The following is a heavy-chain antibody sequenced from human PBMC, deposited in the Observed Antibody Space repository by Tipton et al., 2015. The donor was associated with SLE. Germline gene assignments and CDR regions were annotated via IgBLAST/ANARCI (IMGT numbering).Heavy chain of an antibody. J-gene: IGHJ4*02. V-gene: IGHV4-38-2*02. CDR2: IYHSGST. CDR3: ARHDDSSGYSY. CDR1: GYSISSGYY. D-gene: IGHD3-22*01. Sequence: TLSLTCTVSGYSISSGYYWGWIRQPPGKGLEWIGRIYHSGSTYYNPSLKSRVTISVDTSKNQFSLKLSSVTAADTALYYCARHDDSSGYSYWGQGTLVTVSS.